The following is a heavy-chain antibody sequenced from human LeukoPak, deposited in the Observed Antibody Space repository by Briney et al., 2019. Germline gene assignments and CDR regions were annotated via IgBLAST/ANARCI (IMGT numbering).Heavy chain of an antibody. CDR1: GFTFSSYG. CDR3: ARFSSEMATITPPMYYYYGMDV. D-gene: IGHD5-24*01. CDR2: IWYDGSNK. J-gene: IGHJ6*02. V-gene: IGHV3-33*01. Sequence: GRSLRLSCAASGFTFSSYGMHWVRQAPGKGLEWVAVIWYDGSNKYYADSVKGRFTISRDNSKNTLYLQMNSLRAEGTAVYYCARFSSEMATITPPMYYYYGMDVWGQGTTVTVSS.